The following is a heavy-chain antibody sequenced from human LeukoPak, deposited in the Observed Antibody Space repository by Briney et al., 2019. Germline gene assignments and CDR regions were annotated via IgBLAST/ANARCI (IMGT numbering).Heavy chain of an antibody. CDR2: IRSKAYGGTT. D-gene: IGHD4-17*01. J-gene: IGHJ6*03. Sequence: GGSLRLSCTASGFTFGDYAMSWVRQAPGKGLEWVGFIRSKAYGGTTEYAASVKGRFTISRDDSKSIAYLQMNSLKTEDTAVYYCTRCYGDCEVYYYMDVWGKGTTVTVSS. CDR3: TRCYGDCEVYYYMDV. V-gene: IGHV3-49*04. CDR1: GFTFGDYA.